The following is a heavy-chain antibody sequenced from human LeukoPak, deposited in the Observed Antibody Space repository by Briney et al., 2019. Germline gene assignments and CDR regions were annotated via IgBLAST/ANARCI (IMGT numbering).Heavy chain of an antibody. CDR1: GFTFSSYT. J-gene: IGHJ4*02. V-gene: IGHV3-48*01. Sequence: GGSLRLSCAASGFTFSSYTMNWVRQAPGKGLKWVSYISPSSTSIYYADSVKGRFTISRDNAKNSLSLQMNSLRAEDTAVYYCARGNYFDYWGQGVLVTVSS. CDR2: ISPSSTSI. CDR3: ARGNYFDY.